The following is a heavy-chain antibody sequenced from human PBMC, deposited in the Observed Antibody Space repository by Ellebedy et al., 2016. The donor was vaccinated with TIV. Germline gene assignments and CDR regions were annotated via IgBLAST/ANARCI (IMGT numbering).Heavy chain of an antibody. V-gene: IGHV3-9*01. D-gene: IGHD2-2*01. CDR1: GFTFDDYA. CDR3: AKASTVVVGSCMDL. J-gene: IGHJ6*02. Sequence: SLKISCAASGFTFDDYAMHWVRQAPGKGLEWVSGINRNSVSIGYADSVRGRFTISRDNAKNSLYLQMNSVTAEDTALYYCAKASTVVVGSCMDLWGQGTTVTVSS. CDR2: INRNSVSI.